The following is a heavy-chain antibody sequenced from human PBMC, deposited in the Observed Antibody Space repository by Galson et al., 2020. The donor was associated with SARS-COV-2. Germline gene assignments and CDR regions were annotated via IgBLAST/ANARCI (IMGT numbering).Heavy chain of an antibody. V-gene: IGHV3-23*01. J-gene: IGHJ4*02. CDR3: AKREGSGYDFVY. CDR2: ISNGGGST. D-gene: IGHD5-12*01. CDR1: GFTFSTYA. Sequence: GESLKISCAASGFTFSTYAMSWVRQAPGKGLEWVSGISNGGGSTYYADSVKGRFTISRDNSRNTLFLQMNSLRADDTALYYCAKREGSGYDFVYWGQGTLVTVSS.